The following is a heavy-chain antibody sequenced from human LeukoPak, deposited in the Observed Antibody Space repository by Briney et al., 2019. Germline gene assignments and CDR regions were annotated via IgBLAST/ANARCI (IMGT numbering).Heavy chain of an antibody. CDR1: GGSVSSGSYY. Sequence: SETLSLTCTVSGGSVSSGSYYWSWIRQPPGRGLEWIGYIYYSGSTNYNPSLKSRVTISVDTSKNQFSLKLSSVTAADTAVYYCARDMDTAMTWAYWGQGTLVTVSS. CDR3: ARDMDTAMTWAY. J-gene: IGHJ4*02. CDR2: IYYSGST. V-gene: IGHV4-61*01. D-gene: IGHD5-18*01.